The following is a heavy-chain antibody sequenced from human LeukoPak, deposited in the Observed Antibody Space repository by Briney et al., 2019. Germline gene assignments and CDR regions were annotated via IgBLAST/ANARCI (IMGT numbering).Heavy chain of an antibody. CDR2: IYYSGST. CDR3: ARVELRFSNWFDP. J-gene: IGHJ5*02. Sequence: PAEALSLTCTVSGGSISSSTYYWGWIRQPPGKGLEWIGSIYYSGSTYDNASHKSRVTISVDTSKNQFSLKLSSVTAADTAVYYCARVELRFSNWFDPWGQGTLVTVSS. D-gene: IGHD3-3*01. CDR1: GGSISSSTYY. V-gene: IGHV4-39*07.